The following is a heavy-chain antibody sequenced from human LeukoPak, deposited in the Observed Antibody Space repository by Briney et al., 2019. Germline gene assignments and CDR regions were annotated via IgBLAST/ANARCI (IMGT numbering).Heavy chain of an antibody. V-gene: IGHV3-23*01. J-gene: IGHJ3*02. CDR2: ISGSGGST. CDR3: AKESGDHFEAFDI. Sequence: GGSLRLSCATSGFSFAPYGMHWVRQAPGKGLEWVSAISGSGGSTYYADSVKGRFTISRDNSKNTLYLQMNSLGAEDTAVYYCAKESGDHFEAFDIWGQGTMVTVSS. CDR1: GFSFAPYG. D-gene: IGHD1-26*01.